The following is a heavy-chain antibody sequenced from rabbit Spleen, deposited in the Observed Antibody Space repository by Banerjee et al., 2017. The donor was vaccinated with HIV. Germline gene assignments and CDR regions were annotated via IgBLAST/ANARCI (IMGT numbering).Heavy chain of an antibody. D-gene: IGHD8-1*01. Sequence: QEQLEESGGDLVKPEGSLTLTCTASGFTLSSYWICWVRQAPGKGLEWIACIYAGSSGATYYASWAKGRFTISKTSSTTVTLQMTSLTAADTATYFCARDTGSSFSSYGMDLWGQGTLVTVS. V-gene: IGHV1S45*01. CDR3: ARDTGSSFSSYGMDL. J-gene: IGHJ6*01. CDR2: IYAGSSGAT. CDR1: GFTLSSYW.